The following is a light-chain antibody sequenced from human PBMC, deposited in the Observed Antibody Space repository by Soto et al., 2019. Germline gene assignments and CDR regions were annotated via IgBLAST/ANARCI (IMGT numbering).Light chain of an antibody. V-gene: IGKV1-39*01. CDR3: QQSYSSLVT. CDR1: QTIATY. CDR2: TSF. J-gene: IGKJ3*01. Sequence: IEMTQSPASLSASVGDRVTITCRASQTIATYLKWFQHKSGRAPKLLIYTSFSVNSGVSSRFRGSGSGTDFTLTINDVQPEDSATYYCQQSYSSLVTFGAGTKVDIK.